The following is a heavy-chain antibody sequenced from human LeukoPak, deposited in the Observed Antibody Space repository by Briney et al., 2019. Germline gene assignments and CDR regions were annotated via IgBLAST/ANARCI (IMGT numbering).Heavy chain of an antibody. V-gene: IGHV3-21*01. Sequence: PGGSLRLSCAASGFTFSTYSMNWVRQAPGKGLEWLSSISSGGMWIYYADSLKGRFTISRDNAKNSLYLQMNSLRAEDTAVYYCARYRFVVGATDSFDMWGQGTTVTVSS. D-gene: IGHD1-26*01. CDR2: ISSGGMWI. CDR3: ARYRFVVGATDSFDM. J-gene: IGHJ3*02. CDR1: GFTFSTYS.